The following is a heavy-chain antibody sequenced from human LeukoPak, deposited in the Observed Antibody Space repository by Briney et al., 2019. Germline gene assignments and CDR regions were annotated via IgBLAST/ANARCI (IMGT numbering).Heavy chain of an antibody. J-gene: IGHJ4*02. CDR3: VRRGSGSSSPFAY. D-gene: IGHD6-6*01. CDR1: GFSFSTYA. Sequence: GGSLRLSCAASGFSFSTYAMSWARQAPGKGLEGVSGISGSGETSYSAASVKGRLTISRDNSNNPLYLQMTSLRADDTAVYYCVRRGSGSSSPFAYWGQGALVIVSS. CDR2: ISGSGETS. V-gene: IGHV3-23*01.